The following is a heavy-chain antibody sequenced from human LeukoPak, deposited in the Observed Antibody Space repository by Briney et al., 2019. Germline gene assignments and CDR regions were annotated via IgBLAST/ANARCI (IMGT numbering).Heavy chain of an antibody. CDR1: GFTFSSYS. Sequence: GGSLRLSCAASGFTFSSYSMNWVRQAPGKGLEWVSSISSSSSYIYYADSVKGRFTISRDNAKNSLYLQMNSLRAEDTAVYYCAKDLSHYGSGSYGSWGQGTLVTVSS. J-gene: IGHJ5*02. V-gene: IGHV3-21*04. CDR2: ISSSSSYI. CDR3: AKDLSHYGSGSYGS. D-gene: IGHD3-10*01.